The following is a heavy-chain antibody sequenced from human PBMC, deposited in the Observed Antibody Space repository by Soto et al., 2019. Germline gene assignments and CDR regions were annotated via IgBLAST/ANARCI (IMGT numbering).Heavy chain of an antibody. CDR1: GFTFSTYG. CDR2: ISYDGSNK. Sequence: QVQLVESGGGVVQPGRSLRLSCAASGFTFSTYGMHWVRQAPGKGLEWVAVISYDGSNKYYADSVKGRFTISRDNSKSTLYLQMHGLRAEDTAVYHCAKGQHCSTTSCYFYYYGTDVWGQGTTVTVSS. D-gene: IGHD2-2*01. J-gene: IGHJ6*02. CDR3: AKGQHCSTTSCYFYYYGTDV. V-gene: IGHV3-30*18.